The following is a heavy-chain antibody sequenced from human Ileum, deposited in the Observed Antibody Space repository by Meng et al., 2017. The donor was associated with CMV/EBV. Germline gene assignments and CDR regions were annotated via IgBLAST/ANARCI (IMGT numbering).Heavy chain of an antibody. Sequence: GGSLRLSCAASGFTFAHYGMSWVRQAPGKGLEYVSAITWNGGSTDYADSVKGRFTISRDNAKNSLYLQMNSLRAEDTALYYCARDIVDNEDGVWGQGTTVTVSS. V-gene: IGHV3-20*04. J-gene: IGHJ6*02. D-gene: IGHD5-12*01. CDR2: ITWNGGST. CDR3: ARDIVDNEDGV. CDR1: GFTFAHYG.